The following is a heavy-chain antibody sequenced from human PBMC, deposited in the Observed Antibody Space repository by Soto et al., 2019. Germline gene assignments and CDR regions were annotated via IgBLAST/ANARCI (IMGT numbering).Heavy chain of an antibody. CDR2: VYDSGTVTT. CDR1: SGSVRDYH. Sequence: QVRLQESGPGLVKPSETLSLTCTVSSGSVRDYHWSWIRQSPGKGLEWIGYVYDSGTVTTSYNPSVKSRVTISVDPSKNEVSLKMTSVTAADTAVYYCARRWQQLSWFDVWGQGTLVTVSS. CDR3: ARRWQQLSWFDV. J-gene: IGHJ5*02. D-gene: IGHD1-1*01. V-gene: IGHV4-59*02.